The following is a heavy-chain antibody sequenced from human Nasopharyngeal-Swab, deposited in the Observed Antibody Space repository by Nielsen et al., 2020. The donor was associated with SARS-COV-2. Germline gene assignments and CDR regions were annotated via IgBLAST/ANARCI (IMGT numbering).Heavy chain of an antibody. CDR1: GFTFRFYT. Sequence: GRSLRLSCAASGFTFRFYTMHWVRQAPGKGLEWVSSVSTGGDYIHYADLVQGRFAISRDNAKDSLYLQMNSLRAEDTAIYYCARDRSGFGFDFWGQGALVTVSP. J-gene: IGHJ4*02. CDR2: VSTGGDYI. D-gene: IGHD3-3*01. CDR3: ARDRSGFGFDF. V-gene: IGHV3-21*01.